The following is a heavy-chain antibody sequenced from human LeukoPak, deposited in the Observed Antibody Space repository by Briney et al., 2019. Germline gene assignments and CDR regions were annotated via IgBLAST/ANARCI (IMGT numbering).Heavy chain of an antibody. J-gene: IGHJ4*02. Sequence: PSETLSLTCTVSGGSINTNGHYWGWIRQPPGKGLEWIGYIYHSGSTYYNPSLKSRVTISVDRSKNQFSLKLSSVTAADTAVYYCARSDGYDSSGYYENWGQGTLVTVSS. D-gene: IGHD3-22*01. V-gene: IGHV4-30-2*01. CDR1: GGSINTNGHY. CDR3: ARSDGYDSSGYYEN. CDR2: IYHSGST.